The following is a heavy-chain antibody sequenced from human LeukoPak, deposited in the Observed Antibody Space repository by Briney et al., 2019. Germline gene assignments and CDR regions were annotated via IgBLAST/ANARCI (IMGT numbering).Heavy chain of an antibody. V-gene: IGHV3-48*01. D-gene: IGHD2/OR15-2a*01. CDR3: ARVEGFFGSYYYYMDV. CDR2: ISSSSSTI. Sequence: PGGSLRLSCAASGFTFSSYSMNWVRQAPGKGLEWVSHISSSSSTIYYADSVKGRFTISRDNAKNSLYLQMNSLRAEDTAVYYCARVEGFFGSYYYYMDVWGKGTTVTVSS. J-gene: IGHJ6*03. CDR1: GFTFSSYS.